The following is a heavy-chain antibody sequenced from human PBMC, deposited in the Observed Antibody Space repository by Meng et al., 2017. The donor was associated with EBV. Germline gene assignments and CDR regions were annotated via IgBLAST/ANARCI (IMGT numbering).Heavy chain of an antibody. J-gene: IGHJ4*02. CDR2: IYWDDDK. CDR3: AHIIAARPFDY. Sequence: QNTLKASVPTLVKPTQTLTPTCTFSGFPLSTREVGVGWIRQPPGKALEWLALIYWDDDKRYSPSLKSRLTITKDTSKNQVVLTMTNMDPVDAATYYCAHIIAARPFDYWGQGTLVTVSS. D-gene: IGHD6-6*01. V-gene: IGHV2-5*02. CDR1: GFPLSTREVG.